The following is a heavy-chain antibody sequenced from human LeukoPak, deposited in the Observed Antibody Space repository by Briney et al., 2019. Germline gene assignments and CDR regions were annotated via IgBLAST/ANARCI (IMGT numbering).Heavy chain of an antibody. Sequence: GGSLRLSCAASGFNFRSYAMSWVRQAPGKGLEWVSTVTGGAVATYYADSVRGRHTISRDNSKNKLYLQMNSLRAEDTAVYYCARDSPLKGYNSGWATNSFDFWGQGTLVTVSS. CDR3: ARDSPLKGYNSGWATNSFDF. J-gene: IGHJ4*02. CDR2: VTGGAVAT. CDR1: GFNFRSYA. V-gene: IGHV3-23*01. D-gene: IGHD6-19*01.